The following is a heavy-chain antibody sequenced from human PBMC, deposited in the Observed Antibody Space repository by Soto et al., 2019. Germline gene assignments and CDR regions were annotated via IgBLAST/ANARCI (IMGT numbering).Heavy chain of an antibody. D-gene: IGHD6-13*01. CDR1: GGSISSGGYY. V-gene: IGHV4-31*03. CDR3: ARGQAAAPAMDV. J-gene: IGHJ6*02. CDR2: IYYSGST. Sequence: PSETLSLTCTVSGGSISSGGYYWSWIRQHPGKGLEWIGYIYYSGSTYYNPSLKSRVTISVDTSKNQFSLKLSSATAADTAVYYCARGQAAAPAMDVWGQGTTVTVSS.